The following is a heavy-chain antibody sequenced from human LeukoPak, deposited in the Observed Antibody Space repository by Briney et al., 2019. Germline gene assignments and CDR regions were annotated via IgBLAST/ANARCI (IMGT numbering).Heavy chain of an antibody. Sequence: PSETLSLTCTVSGGSISSGDYYWSWIRQPPGKGLEWIGYIYHSGSTYYNPSLKSRVTISVDRSKNQFSLKLSSVTAADTAVYYCARAGTDTAMVHPLDYWGQGTLVTVSS. CDR2: IYHSGST. CDR1: GGSISSGDYY. J-gene: IGHJ4*02. V-gene: IGHV4-30-2*01. CDR3: ARAGTDTAMVHPLDY. D-gene: IGHD5-18*01.